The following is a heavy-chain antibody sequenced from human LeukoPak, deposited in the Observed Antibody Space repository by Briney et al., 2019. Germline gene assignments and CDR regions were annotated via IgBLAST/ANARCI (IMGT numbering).Heavy chain of an antibody. CDR3: ATSPQYGGY. J-gene: IGHJ4*02. CDR2: IYTSGST. D-gene: IGHD4-23*01. V-gene: IGHV4-4*07. CDR1: GGSISNYY. Sequence: SETLSLTYTVSGGSISNYYWSWIRQTAGKGLEWIGRIYTSGSTTYSPSLKSRVTISVDTSKNQFSLKLRSVTAADTAVYYCATSPQYGGYWGQGTLVTVSS.